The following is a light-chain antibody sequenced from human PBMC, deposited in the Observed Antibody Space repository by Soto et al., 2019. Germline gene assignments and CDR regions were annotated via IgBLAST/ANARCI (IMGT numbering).Light chain of an antibody. CDR3: ASWDDSLSGPHWV. J-gene: IGLJ3*02. CDR2: RNN. CDR1: SSSIGSNY. Sequence: QAVVTQPPSASGTPGQRVTISCSGSSSSIGSNYVSWYQQLPGTAPKLLIYRNNQRPSGVPDRFSGSKSGTSASLAISGLRSEDEAYYYCASWDDSLSGPHWVFGGGTKLTVL. V-gene: IGLV1-47*01.